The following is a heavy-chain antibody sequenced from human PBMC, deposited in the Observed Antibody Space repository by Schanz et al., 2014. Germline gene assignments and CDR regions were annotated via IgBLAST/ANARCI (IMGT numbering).Heavy chain of an antibody. CDR2: IVGGGGRT. CDR3: SEDHAGSGILCALGY. V-gene: IGHV3-23*01. J-gene: IGHJ4*02. D-gene: IGHD2-21*01. Sequence: VQLLESGGGLVQPGGSLRISCAASGFTFSGYAMSWVRQAPGKGLEWVSSIVGGGGRTYYADSVKGRFTISRDNSKNTQYHQKINMRSEDAAVYYCSEDHAGSGILCALGYWGQGTLXTVSS. CDR1: GFTFSGYA.